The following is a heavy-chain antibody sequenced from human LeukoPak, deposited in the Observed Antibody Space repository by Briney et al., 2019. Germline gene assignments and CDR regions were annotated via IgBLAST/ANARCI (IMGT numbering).Heavy chain of an antibody. V-gene: IGHV4-30-4*08. CDR2: IYYSGST. D-gene: IGHD1-26*01. CDR1: GGSISSGDYD. J-gene: IGHJ4*02. Sequence: SQTLSLTCTVSGGSISSGDYDWSWIRQPPGKGLEWIGYIYYSGSTYYNPSLKSRVTISVDTSKNQFSLKLSAVTAADTAVYYCARVGRPALGIGGLFDYWGQGTLVTVSS. CDR3: ARVGRPALGIGGLFDY.